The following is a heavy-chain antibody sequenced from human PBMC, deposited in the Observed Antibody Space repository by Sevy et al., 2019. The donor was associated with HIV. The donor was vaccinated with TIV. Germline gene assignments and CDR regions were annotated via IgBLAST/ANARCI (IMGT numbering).Heavy chain of an antibody. CDR3: ARTSSYGSGNYFDY. V-gene: IGHV1-18*01. J-gene: IGHJ4*02. CDR1: GYTFTIYG. CDR2: ISAYSGNT. D-gene: IGHD3-10*01. Sequence: ASVKVSCKASGYTFTIYGISWVRQAPEQGLEWMGGISAYSGNTNYEQNLQGRVTMTTDTSTTTAYMELRSLRFDDTAVYYCARTSSYGSGNYFDYWGQGTLVTVSS.